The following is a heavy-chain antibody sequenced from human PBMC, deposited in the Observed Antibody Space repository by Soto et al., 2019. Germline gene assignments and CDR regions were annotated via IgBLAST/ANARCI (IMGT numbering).Heavy chain of an antibody. CDR1: GYSFTSYW. CDR2: IYPGDSDA. V-gene: IGHV5-51*01. Sequence: LKISCKGSGYSFTSYWIVWVRKMPGKGLEWMGIIYPGDSDARYSPSFQGQVTISADKSISTAYLQWSSLKASDTAMYYCARRRYSSGSINDAFDIWGQGTMVTVSS. J-gene: IGHJ3*02. CDR3: ARRRYSSGSINDAFDI. D-gene: IGHD6-19*01.